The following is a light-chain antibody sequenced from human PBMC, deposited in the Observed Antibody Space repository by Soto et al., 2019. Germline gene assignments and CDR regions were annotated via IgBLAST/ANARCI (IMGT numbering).Light chain of an antibody. CDR2: GNI. CDR3: QSYDGRLGFV. CDR1: SSNIGADYD. Sequence: QSVLTQPSSVAGAPGQRVTFSCIGSSSNIGADYDVHGYQQLPGTAPKLLISGNINRPSGVPDRFSGSKSGALAALAITGVQDKDEADHSCQSYDGRLGFVFGNGAKLTVL. J-gene: IGLJ1*01. V-gene: IGLV1-40*01.